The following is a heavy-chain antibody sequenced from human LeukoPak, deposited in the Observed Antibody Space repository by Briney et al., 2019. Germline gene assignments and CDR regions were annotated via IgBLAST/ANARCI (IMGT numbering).Heavy chain of an antibody. V-gene: IGHV3-30*04. Sequence: PGGSLRLSCAASGFTFSSYAMHWVRQAPGKGLEWVTIISFDGSNKYYADSVKGRFTISRDNSKNTLYLQMKSLRAEDTALYYCARGDKQLVFERRKGGFEPWGQGTLVTVSS. D-gene: IGHD6-13*01. CDR1: GFTFSSYA. J-gene: IGHJ5*02. CDR3: ARGDKQLVFERRKGGFEP. CDR2: ISFDGSNK.